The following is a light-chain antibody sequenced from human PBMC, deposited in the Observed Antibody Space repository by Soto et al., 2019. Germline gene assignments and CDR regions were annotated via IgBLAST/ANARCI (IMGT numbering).Light chain of an antibody. CDR1: QSISRC. Sequence: DIQMTQSPSTLSASIGDRVTITCRASQSISRCLAWYRQKPGEAPKLLIYEGSILETGVPSRFTGSGSGTEFTLTISSLQPDDFATFYCQQYNTCSRTFGQGTRVEVK. V-gene: IGKV1-5*03. CDR2: EGS. J-gene: IGKJ1*01. CDR3: QQYNTCSRT.